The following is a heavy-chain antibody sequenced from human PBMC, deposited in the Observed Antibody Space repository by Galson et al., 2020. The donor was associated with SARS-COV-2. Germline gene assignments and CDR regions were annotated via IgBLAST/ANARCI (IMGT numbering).Heavy chain of an antibody. CDR1: GLTFTNYA. CDR3: ARDVSGGASDI. D-gene: IGHD1-26*01. Sequence: GGSLRLSCAAPGLTFTNYAIHWVRQTPGKGLEWVAVIAHDGGIKVYADSVKGRFTISRDNSENMLFLQMNSLRVDDTAVYYFARDVSGGASDIWGQGTMVTVSS. J-gene: IGHJ3*02. V-gene: IGHV3-30*04. CDR2: IAHDGGIK.